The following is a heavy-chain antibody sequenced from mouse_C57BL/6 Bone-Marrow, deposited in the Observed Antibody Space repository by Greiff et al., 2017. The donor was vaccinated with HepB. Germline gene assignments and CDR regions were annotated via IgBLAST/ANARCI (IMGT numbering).Heavy chain of an antibody. J-gene: IGHJ4*01. V-gene: IGHV2-6-1*01. D-gene: IGHD5-1*01. CDR1: GFSLTSYG. Sequence: VKLMESGPGLVAPSQSLSITCTVSGFSLTSYGVHWVRQPPGKGLEWLVVIWSDGSTTYNSALKSRLSISKDNSKSQVFLKMNSLQTDDTAMYYCARHEGEYPSYYAMDYWGRGTSVTVPS. CDR2: IWSDGST. CDR3: ARHEGEYPSYYAMDY.